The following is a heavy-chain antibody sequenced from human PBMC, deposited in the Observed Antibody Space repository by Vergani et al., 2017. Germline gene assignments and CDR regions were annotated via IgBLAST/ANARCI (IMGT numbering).Heavy chain of an antibody. CDR1: GGSIISADNY. D-gene: IGHD4-17*01. V-gene: IGHV4-30-4*08. J-gene: IGHJ4*02. Sequence: QMQLQESGPGLVKSSQALSLTCTVSGGSIISADNYWTWIRQPPGKALEYIGYIYYSGGTFYNPSLKSRVSISIETSKKQFYLKLSSVTAADTAIYFCATYSSVTTGFDNWGQGTLVTVTS. CDR2: IYYSGGT. CDR3: ATYSSVTTGFDN.